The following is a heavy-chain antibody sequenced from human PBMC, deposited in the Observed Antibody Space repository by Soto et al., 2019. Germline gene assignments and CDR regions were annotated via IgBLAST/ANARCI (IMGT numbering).Heavy chain of an antibody. J-gene: IGHJ4*02. CDR2: IKSDGSVT. Sequence: EVQLVESGGGLVQPGGSLRLSCAASGFTFSSYWMHWVRQAPGKGLVWVSRIKSDGSVTSYADSVKGRFTISRDNAKNTLYLQMSSLRAEDTAVYYCVRVAYGDLGGWGQGTLVTVSS. CDR3: VRVAYGDLGG. D-gene: IGHD4-17*01. V-gene: IGHV3-74*01. CDR1: GFTFSSYW.